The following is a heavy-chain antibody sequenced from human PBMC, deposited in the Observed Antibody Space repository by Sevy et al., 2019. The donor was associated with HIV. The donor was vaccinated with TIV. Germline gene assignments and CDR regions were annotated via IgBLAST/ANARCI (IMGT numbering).Heavy chain of an antibody. CDR3: ARVGQQWLPTSFDY. CDR2: IKQEGSEK. D-gene: IGHD6-19*01. V-gene: IGHV3-7*01. Sequence: GGSLTLSCAASGFTFSSYWMNWVRQAPGKGLEWVANIKQEGSEKYYVDSVKGRFTISRDNAKNSLFLQMHSLRAQDRAVYYCARVGQQWLPTSFDYWGQGTLVTVSS. J-gene: IGHJ4*02. CDR1: GFTFSSYW.